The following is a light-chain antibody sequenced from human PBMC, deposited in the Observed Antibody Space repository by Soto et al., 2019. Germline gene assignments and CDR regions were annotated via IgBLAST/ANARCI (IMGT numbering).Light chain of an antibody. J-gene: IGLJ1*01. CDR1: SSDVGAYRY. CDR2: DVS. V-gene: IGLV2-14*01. Sequence: HSALTQPASVSGSPGQSITISCTGTSSDVGAYRYVSWYQQHPGKAPKLIIYDVSDRPSGISNRFSGSKSDNTASLTISGLQAEDEAEYYCSSYTSSTTYVFGTGTKLTVL. CDR3: SSYTSSTTYV.